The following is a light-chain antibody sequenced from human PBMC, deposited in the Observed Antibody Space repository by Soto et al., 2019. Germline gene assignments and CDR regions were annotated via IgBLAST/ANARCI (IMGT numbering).Light chain of an antibody. V-gene: IGKV1-5*01. Sequence: DIQMTQSPSTLSASVGDRVTITCRASQSISSWLAWYQQNPGKAPKLLIYDAASLESGVTSRFSGSGSGTEFTLTISSLQPDDFANYYCQQYNSYSWTFGQGTKVEIK. J-gene: IGKJ1*01. CDR1: QSISSW. CDR3: QQYNSYSWT. CDR2: DAA.